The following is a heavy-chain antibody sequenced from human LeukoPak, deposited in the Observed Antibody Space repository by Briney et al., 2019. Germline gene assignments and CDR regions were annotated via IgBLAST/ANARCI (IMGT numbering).Heavy chain of an antibody. CDR1: GFTFSSYS. V-gene: IGHV3-21*01. CDR2: ISSSSSYI. CDR3: ARGAIPYYYYMDV. J-gene: IGHJ6*03. Sequence: PGGSLRLSCAASGFTFSSYSMNWVRQAPGKGLEWVSSISSSSSYIYYADSVKGRFTISRDNAKNSLYLQMNSLRAEDTAVYYCARGAIPYYYYMDVWGKGTTVTISS. D-gene: IGHD2-2*01.